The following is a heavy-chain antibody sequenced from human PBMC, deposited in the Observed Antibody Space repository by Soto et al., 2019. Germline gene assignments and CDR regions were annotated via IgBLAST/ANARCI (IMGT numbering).Heavy chain of an antibody. D-gene: IGHD6-19*01. CDR3: ARHVNLPLAGTGFDS. CDR1: GGSFSGYY. Sequence: SEPLSLTCAVYGGSFSGYYCTWIRQPPGTGLEWIGEINHSGSTRYNPSLESRVTISVDTSKNQFSLRVTSVTAADTAVYYCARHVNLPLAGTGFDSWGRGTLVTVSS. V-gene: IGHV4-34*01. CDR2: INHSGST. J-gene: IGHJ4*02.